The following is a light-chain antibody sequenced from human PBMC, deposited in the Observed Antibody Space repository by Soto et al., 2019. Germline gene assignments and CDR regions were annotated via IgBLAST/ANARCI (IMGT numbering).Light chain of an antibody. Sequence: EIVLKQSPATLSLSPGERATLSCRASQSISSNYLAWYHQKPGQAPRLLIYGASSRATDIPDRFRGSGSGRDFVLNISRLEPEDFGMYYCQQYSSSPRTFGQGTKVDIK. J-gene: IGKJ1*01. V-gene: IGKV3-20*01. CDR3: QQYSSSPRT. CDR1: QSISSNY. CDR2: GAS.